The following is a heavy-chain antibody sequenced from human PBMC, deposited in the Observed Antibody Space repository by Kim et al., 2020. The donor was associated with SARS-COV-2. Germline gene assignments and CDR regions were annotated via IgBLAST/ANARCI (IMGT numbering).Heavy chain of an antibody. CDR2: IPSTTNYI. CDR3: ARDAQLVPFDY. Sequence: GGSLRLSCAASGFTFSSYAMHWVRQAPGKGLEWVAVIPSTTNYIYYTDSVRGRFTISRDNAKSSLSLQMNSLQVEDTAGYYCARDAQLVPFDYWGQGTL. CDR1: GFTFSSYA. V-gene: IGHV3-21*01. J-gene: IGHJ4*02. D-gene: IGHD6-6*01.